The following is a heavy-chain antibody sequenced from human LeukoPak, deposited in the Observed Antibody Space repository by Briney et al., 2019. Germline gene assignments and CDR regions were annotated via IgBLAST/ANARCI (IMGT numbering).Heavy chain of an antibody. V-gene: IGHV4-39*01. CDR3: ARQEIGLRSFDP. J-gene: IGHJ5*02. CDR2: VYYTGST. D-gene: IGHD3/OR15-3a*01. Sequence: SETLSLTCTLSGGSISSALYHCGWIRQPPGKNLEWLGSVYYTGSTPNHPPLRSRVTIFVDTSKNQFSLNLSSVTAADTAVYYCARQEIGLRSFDPWGQGTLVTVSS. CDR1: GGSISSALYH.